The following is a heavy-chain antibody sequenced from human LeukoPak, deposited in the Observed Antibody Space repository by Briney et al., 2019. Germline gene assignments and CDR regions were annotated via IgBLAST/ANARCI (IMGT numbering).Heavy chain of an antibody. Sequence: GGSLRLSCAASGYSYSDYGMHWFRQAPGKGPEWVELIWHDGSNEHYADSVKGRFTISRDNSENMLYIQMNSLRVGDRAVYYCARWGKIWRSNGSDGVDYWGQGTRVTVSS. D-gene: IGHD6-19*01. CDR2: IWHDGSNE. J-gene: IGHJ4*02. CDR3: ARWGKIWRSNGSDGVDY. V-gene: IGHV3-33*01. CDR1: GYSYSDYG.